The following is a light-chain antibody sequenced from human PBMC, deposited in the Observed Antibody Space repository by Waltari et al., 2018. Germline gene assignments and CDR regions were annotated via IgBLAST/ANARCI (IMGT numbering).Light chain of an antibody. CDR1: SSDVGAYNY. J-gene: IGLJ2*01. CDR2: DVS. CDR3: SSYTSSSTLDVV. V-gene: IGLV2-14*01. Sequence: QSALTQPASVSGSPGQSITISCTGTSSDVGAYNYVSWYQQHPGTAPQLMIYDVSNRPSGVSNRFSGSKSGNTASLTISGLQAEDEADYYCSSYTSSSTLDVVFGGGTKLTVL.